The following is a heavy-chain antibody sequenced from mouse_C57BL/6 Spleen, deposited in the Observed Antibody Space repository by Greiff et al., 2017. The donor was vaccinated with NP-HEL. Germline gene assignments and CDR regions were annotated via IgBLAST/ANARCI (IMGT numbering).Heavy chain of an antibody. J-gene: IGHJ2*01. V-gene: IGHV1-54*01. D-gene: IGHD3-2*02. CDR2: INPGSGGT. CDR3: ARSASQATNYFDY. Sequence: QVQLQQSGAELVRPGTSVKVSCKASGYAFTNYLIEWVKQRPGQGLAWIGVINPGSGGTNYNEKFKGKATLTADKSSSTAYMQLSSLTSEDSAVYFCARSASQATNYFDYWGQGTTLTVSS. CDR1: GYAFTNYL.